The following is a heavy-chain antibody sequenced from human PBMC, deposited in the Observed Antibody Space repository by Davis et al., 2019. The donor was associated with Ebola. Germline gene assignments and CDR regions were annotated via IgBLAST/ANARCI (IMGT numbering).Heavy chain of an antibody. Sequence: SVKVSCKTSGGSFSSHPISWVRQAPRQGLEWMGGIIPIFDTPHYAQKFQGRITITADASTSIAYMELNSLRSEDTATYFCARDFDGGNYYFDYWGPGTPVTVSS. V-gene: IGHV1-69*13. CDR1: GGSFSSHP. D-gene: IGHD3-9*01. J-gene: IGHJ4*02. CDR2: IIPIFDTP. CDR3: ARDFDGGNYYFDY.